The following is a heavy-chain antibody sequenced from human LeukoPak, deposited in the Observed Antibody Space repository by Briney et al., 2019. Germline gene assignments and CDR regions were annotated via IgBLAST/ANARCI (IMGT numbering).Heavy chain of an antibody. Sequence: GESLKISCKGSGYSFTSYWIGWVRQAPGQRLEWMGWINAGNGNTKYSQKFQGRVTITRDTSASTAYMELSSLRSEDTAVYYCARDYYDSSGYYYWGQGTLVTVSS. D-gene: IGHD3-22*01. V-gene: IGHV1-3*01. CDR3: ARDYYDSSGYYY. CDR1: GYSFTSYW. J-gene: IGHJ4*02. CDR2: INAGNGNT.